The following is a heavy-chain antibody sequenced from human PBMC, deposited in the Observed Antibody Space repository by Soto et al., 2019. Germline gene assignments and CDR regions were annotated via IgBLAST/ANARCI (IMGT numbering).Heavy chain of an antibody. CDR3: GSVRPSGYVLS. CDR1: GGSLSSYY. V-gene: IGHV4-59*01. J-gene: IGHJ5*02. Sequence: SETLSLTCTVSGGSLSSYYWTWLRQSPGKGLEWIGYVYFSGNTNYNPSLKSRVTISIDTSKNQFSLRLASVTAAATAFYYCGSVRPSGYVLSWGQGTLVTVSS. D-gene: IGHD6-25*01. CDR2: VYFSGNT.